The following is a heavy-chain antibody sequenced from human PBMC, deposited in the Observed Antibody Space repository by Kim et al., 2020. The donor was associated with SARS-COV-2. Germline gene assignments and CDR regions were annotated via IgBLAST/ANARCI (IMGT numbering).Heavy chain of an antibody. Sequence: GGSLRLSCAASGFTVSSNYMSWVRQAPGKGLEWVSVIYSGGSTYYADPVKGRFTISRHNSKNTLYLQMNSLRAEDTDVYYCARATYYYDSSGYYPYYFNYWGQGTLVTVSS. V-gene: IGHV3-53*04. CDR1: GFTVSSNY. D-gene: IGHD3-22*01. CDR3: ARATYYYDSSGYYPYYFNY. CDR2: IYSGGST. J-gene: IGHJ4*02.